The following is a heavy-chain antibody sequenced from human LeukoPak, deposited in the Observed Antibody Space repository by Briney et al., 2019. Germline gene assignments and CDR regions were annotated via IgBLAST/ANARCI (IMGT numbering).Heavy chain of an antibody. CDR1: GFTFSNYW. D-gene: IGHD5-12*01. Sequence: QPGGSLRLSCAASGFTFSNYWMTWVRQAPGKGLKWVAHINQDGSEEHYMDSVKARFTISRDNAKNSLSLQMNSLRAEDTAVYYCVRDGGVSGYDLLDYWGQGTLVTVSS. CDR3: VRDGGVSGYDLLDY. CDR2: INQDGSEE. V-gene: IGHV3-7*01. J-gene: IGHJ4*02.